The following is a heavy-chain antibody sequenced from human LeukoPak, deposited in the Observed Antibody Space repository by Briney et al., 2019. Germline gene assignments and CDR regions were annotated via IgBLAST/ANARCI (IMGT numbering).Heavy chain of an antibody. CDR2: INHSGST. CDR3: GVRGVISNWFDP. D-gene: IGHD3-10*01. CDR1: GGSFSGYY. Sequence: PSETLSLTCAVYGGSFSGYYWRWIRQPPGKGLEWIGEINHSGSTNYNPSLKSRVTISVDTSKNQFSLKLSSVTAADTAVYYCGVRGVISNWFDPWGQGTLVTVSS. V-gene: IGHV4-34*01. J-gene: IGHJ5*02.